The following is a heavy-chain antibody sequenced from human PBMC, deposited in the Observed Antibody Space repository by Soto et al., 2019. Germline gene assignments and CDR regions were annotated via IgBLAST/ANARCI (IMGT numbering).Heavy chain of an antibody. D-gene: IGHD2-2*01. CDR2: INHSGST. CDR1: GGSFSGNY. Sequence: PSETLSLTCAVYGGSFSGNYWSWIRQPPGKGLEWIGEINHSGSTNYNPSLKSRVTISVDTSKNQFSLRLTSVTAADTAVYYCAKGYCSSSSCFNWFDSWGQGTQVTVSS. V-gene: IGHV4-34*01. J-gene: IGHJ5*01. CDR3: AKGYCSSSSCFNWFDS.